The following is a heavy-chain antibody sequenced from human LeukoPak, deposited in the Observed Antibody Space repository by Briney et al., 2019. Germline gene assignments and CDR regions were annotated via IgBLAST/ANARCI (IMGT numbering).Heavy chain of an antibody. CDR1: GLSFNTYA. CDR2: ISGSGVDT. V-gene: IGHV3-23*01. J-gene: IGHJ4*02. CDR3: ASGTYRLGDY. Sequence: GGSLRLSCAASGLSFNTYAMSWVRQAPGKGLEWVAGISGSGVDTHYAGSVNGRFRISRDNSANTLYLQMNSLREEDTALYYCASGTYRLGDYWGQGTQVAVSP. D-gene: IGHD3-10*01.